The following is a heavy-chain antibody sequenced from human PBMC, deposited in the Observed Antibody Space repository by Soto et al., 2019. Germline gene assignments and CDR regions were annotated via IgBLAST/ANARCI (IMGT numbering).Heavy chain of an antibody. V-gene: IGHV4-34*01. CDR3: ARIRDGYNDSDY. CDR2: INPSGST. Sequence: SETLSLTCAVYGGSFSGYYWSCIRQPPGKGLEWIGGINPSGSTNSNQSLKSRVTISVDTSMNQFSLKLSSVTAADTAVYYCARIRDGYNDSDYLGQGTWVTVSS. D-gene: IGHD5-12*01. CDR1: GGSFSGYY. J-gene: IGHJ4*02.